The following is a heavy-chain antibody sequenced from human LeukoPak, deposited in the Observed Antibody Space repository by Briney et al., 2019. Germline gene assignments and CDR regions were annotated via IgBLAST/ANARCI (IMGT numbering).Heavy chain of an antibody. CDR2: VSSSSSYI. CDR1: GFSFSTYN. J-gene: IGHJ4*02. D-gene: IGHD3-16*02. Sequence: GGSLRLSCATSGFSFSTYNMNWVRQAPGKGLEWVSSVSSSSSYIYYSDSVKGRFTISRDNAKNSLYLQMNSLRAEDTAVYYCARDGSLLGVIVRGFDYWGQGTLVTVSS. V-gene: IGHV3-21*01. CDR3: ARDGSLLGVIVRGFDY.